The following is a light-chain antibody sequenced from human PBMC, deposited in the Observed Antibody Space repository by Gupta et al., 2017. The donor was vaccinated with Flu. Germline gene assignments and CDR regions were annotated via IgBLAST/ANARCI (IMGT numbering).Light chain of an antibody. V-gene: IGLV1-51*01. CDR3: GTWDSSRSVEG. CDR1: SSNIGNNY. J-gene: IGLJ3*02. Sequence: QSVLTQPPSGSAAPGQKVTISCSGSSSNIGNNYVSWYQQHPGTAPKHLIYDNNKRPSGIPDRFSGSKSGTSATLGITGLQTGEEADYDWGTWDSSRSVEGFGGGTKLT. CDR2: DNN.